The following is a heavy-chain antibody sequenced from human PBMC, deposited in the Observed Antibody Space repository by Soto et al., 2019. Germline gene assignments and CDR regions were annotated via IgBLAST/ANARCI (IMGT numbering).Heavy chain of an antibody. CDR2: INPRSGGT. J-gene: IGHJ4*02. CDR3: VRGGGVDVVTPTRVVFDY. D-gene: IGHD2-21*02. Sequence: QVQLVQSGAEVKKPGASVKVSCKASGYTFTGNYIHWVRQAPGQGPEWMAWINPRSGGTDYARKFQGRVTITRDTSIPTAYLDLSRLTSDDTAMYYCVRGGGVDVVTPTRVVFDYWGQGTLLTVSS. CDR1: GYTFTGNY. V-gene: IGHV1-2*02.